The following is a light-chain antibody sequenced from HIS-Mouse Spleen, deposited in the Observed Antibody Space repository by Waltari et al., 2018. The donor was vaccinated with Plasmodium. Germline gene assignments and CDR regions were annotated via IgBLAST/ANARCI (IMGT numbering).Light chain of an antibody. Sequence: QSALTQPASVSGSPGQSITISCTGTSSDVGSYNLVSWYQQHPGKDPKLRIYEGSKGPSGVSNRFSGSKSGNTASLTISGLQAEDEADYYCCSYAGSWVFGGGTKLTVL. CDR2: EGS. CDR1: SSDVGSYNL. J-gene: IGLJ3*02. V-gene: IGLV2-23*01. CDR3: CSYAGSWV.